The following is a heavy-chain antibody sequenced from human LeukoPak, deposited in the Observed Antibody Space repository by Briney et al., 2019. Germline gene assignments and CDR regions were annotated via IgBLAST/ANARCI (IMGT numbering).Heavy chain of an antibody. CDR2: IGNSGGRT. CDR3: AKGGV. J-gene: IGHJ6*02. Sequence: PGGSLRLSCAASGFTFSSYAMSWVRQAPGKGPEWVSGIGNSGGRTFYADSVKGRFTISRDNSKNTLYLQMNSLRVEDTALYYCAKGGVWGQGIAVTVSS. V-gene: IGHV3-23*01. CDR1: GFTFSSYA.